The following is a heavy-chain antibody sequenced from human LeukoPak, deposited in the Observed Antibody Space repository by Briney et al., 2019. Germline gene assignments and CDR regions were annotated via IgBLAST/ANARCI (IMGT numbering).Heavy chain of an antibody. D-gene: IGHD3-22*01. V-gene: IGHV3-30-3*01. CDR1: GFVFTTYS. Sequence: GGSLRLSCAASGFVFTTYSLHWDRQAPGKGLEWVAIISYDGGNKYYADSVNGRFTISRDSSKNTLYLQMNSLRADDTAVYYCAREYSSGYYRTFDYWGQGTVVTVSS. J-gene: IGHJ4*02. CDR3: AREYSSGYYRTFDY. CDR2: ISYDGGNK.